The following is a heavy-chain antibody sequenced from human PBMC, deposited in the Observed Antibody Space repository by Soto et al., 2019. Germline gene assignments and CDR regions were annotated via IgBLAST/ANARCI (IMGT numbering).Heavy chain of an antibody. V-gene: IGHV3-74*01. CDR2: INSDGSST. Sequence: GSLRLSCAASGFTFSSYWMHWVRQAPGKGLVWVSRINSDGSSTSYADSVKGRFTISRDNAKNTLYLQMNSLRAEDTAVYYCARANYDSSGYYYLMGYYYGMDVWGQGTTVTVSS. J-gene: IGHJ6*02. CDR1: GFTFSSYW. CDR3: ARANYDSSGYYYLMGYYYGMDV. D-gene: IGHD3-22*01.